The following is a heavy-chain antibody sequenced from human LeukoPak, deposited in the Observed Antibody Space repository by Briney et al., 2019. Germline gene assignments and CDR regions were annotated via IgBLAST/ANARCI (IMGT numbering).Heavy chain of an antibody. CDR2: VGIAADT. V-gene: IGHV3-13*01. CDR3: VRQKKSHGNFDY. Sequence: GGSLRLSCAASGFTFSEHAMHWVRQAPGKGLEWVSAVGIAADTFYPGSVKGRFTISRENAKNSLYLQMNSLRVEDTAVYYCVRQKKSHGNFDYWGQGTLVTVSS. D-gene: IGHD1-26*01. CDR1: GFTFSEHA. J-gene: IGHJ4*02.